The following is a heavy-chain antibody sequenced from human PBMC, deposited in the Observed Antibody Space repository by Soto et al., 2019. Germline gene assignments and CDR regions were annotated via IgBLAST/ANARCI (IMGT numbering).Heavy chain of an antibody. CDR3: AKEGIGLRKAFDI. D-gene: IGHD3-16*01. V-gene: IGHV4-59*01. CDR2: IYYSGST. J-gene: IGHJ3*02. CDR1: GGSISSYY. Sequence: SETLSLTCTVSGGSISSYYWSWIRQPPGKGLEWIGYIYYSGSTNYNPSLKSRVTISVDTSKNQFSLKLSSVTAADTAVYYCAKEGIGLRKAFDIWGQGTMVTVSS.